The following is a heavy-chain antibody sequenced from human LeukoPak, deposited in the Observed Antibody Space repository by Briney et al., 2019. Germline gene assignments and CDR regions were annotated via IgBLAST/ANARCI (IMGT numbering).Heavy chain of an antibody. Sequence: GESLKISCKASGYTFTSYAMNWVRQAPGQGLEWMGWINTNTGNPTYAQGLTGRFVFSLDTSVSTAYLQISSLKAEDTAVYYCARGYCSSTSCYGGSYWGQGTLVTVSS. CDR2: INTNTGNP. D-gene: IGHD2-2*01. CDR1: GYTFTSYA. J-gene: IGHJ4*02. CDR3: ARGYCSSTSCYGGSY. V-gene: IGHV7-4-1*02.